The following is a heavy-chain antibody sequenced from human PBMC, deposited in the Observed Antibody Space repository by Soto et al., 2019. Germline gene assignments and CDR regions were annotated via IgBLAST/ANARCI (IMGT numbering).Heavy chain of an antibody. CDR1: GFTFSSYA. J-gene: IGHJ4*02. Sequence: PGGSLRLCCAASGFTFSSYAMTWVRQAPGKGLEWVSGTTGNGGSTYYADSVKGRFTISKDNSKNTLYLQMNSLRAEDTAVYYCAKGSNNFDSWGQGTLVTSPQ. V-gene: IGHV3-23*01. CDR3: AKGSNNFDS. CDR2: TTGNGGST.